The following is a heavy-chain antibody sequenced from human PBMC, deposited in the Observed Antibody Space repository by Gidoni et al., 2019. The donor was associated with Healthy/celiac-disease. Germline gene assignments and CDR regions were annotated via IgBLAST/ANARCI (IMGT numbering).Heavy chain of an antibody. J-gene: IGHJ4*02. CDR2: ISSSSSYI. D-gene: IGHD3-10*01. Sequence: EVQLVGSGGGLVKPGGSLRLTCAASGFTFSSYSMNWVRQAPGKGLDWVSSISSSSSYIYYADSVKGRFTISRDNAKNSLYLQMNSLRAEDTAVYYCARGFGISTTIDYWGQGTLVTVSS. CDR1: GFTFSSYS. CDR3: ARGFGISTTIDY. V-gene: IGHV3-21*01.